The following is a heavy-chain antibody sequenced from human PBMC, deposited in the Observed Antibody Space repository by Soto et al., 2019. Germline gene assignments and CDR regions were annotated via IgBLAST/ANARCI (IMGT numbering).Heavy chain of an antibody. D-gene: IGHD3-3*01. V-gene: IGHV3-21*06. Sequence: LRLSCASSGFIFTRYSMNCVRQAPGKGLEWVSSISSTTNYIYYGDSMKGRFTIYRENAKNSLYLEMNSLRAEDTAVYYCAREYEDLTSNFDYWGQGTLVTVSS. CDR1: GFIFTRYS. CDR3: AREYEDLTSNFDY. CDR2: ISSTTNYI. J-gene: IGHJ4*02.